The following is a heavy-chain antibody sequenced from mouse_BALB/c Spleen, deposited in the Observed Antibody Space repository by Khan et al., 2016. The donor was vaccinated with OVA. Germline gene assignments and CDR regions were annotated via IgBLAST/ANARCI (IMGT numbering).Heavy chain of an antibody. D-gene: IGHD4-1*01. Sequence: EVKLEEPGGGLVQPGGSMKLSCVASGFTYSNYWMNWDRQSPEKGLEWVAEIRLKANNYVTHYAESVTGRFTISRDESKSSVYLQLNNLRAEDTGIYYCTRAWDWYFDFWGAGTTFTVSS. CDR3: TRAWDWYFDF. CDR2: IRLKANNYVT. J-gene: IGHJ1*01. CDR1: GFTYSNYW. V-gene: IGHV6-6*02.